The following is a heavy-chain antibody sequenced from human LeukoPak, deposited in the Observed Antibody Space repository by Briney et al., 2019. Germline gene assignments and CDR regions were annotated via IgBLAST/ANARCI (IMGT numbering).Heavy chain of an antibody. V-gene: IGHV1-8*03. D-gene: IGHD2-15*01. CDR1: GYTFSSYD. J-gene: IGHJ6*03. Sequence: ASVKVSCKASGYTFSSYDINWVRQATGQGLEWMGWMNPNSGNTGYAQKFQGRVTITRNTSISTAQMELSSLRSEDTAVYYCARAPRWQGYYYYMDVWGKGTTVTVSS. CDR3: ARAPRWQGYYYYMDV. CDR2: MNPNSGNT.